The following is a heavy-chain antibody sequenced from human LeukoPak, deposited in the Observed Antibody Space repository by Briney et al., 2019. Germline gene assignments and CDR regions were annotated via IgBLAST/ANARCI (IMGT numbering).Heavy chain of an antibody. Sequence: PGGSLRLSCAASGFTFSSYSMNWVRQAPGKGLEWVSYISSSSSYTNYADSVKGRFTVSRDNAKNSLYLQMNSLRAEDTAVYYCARPGGRGGYGSYYTIDVWGQGTTVTVSS. CDR1: GFTFSSYS. CDR3: ARPGGRGGYGSYYTIDV. D-gene: IGHD3-22*01. V-gene: IGHV3-21*05. CDR2: ISSSSSYT. J-gene: IGHJ6*02.